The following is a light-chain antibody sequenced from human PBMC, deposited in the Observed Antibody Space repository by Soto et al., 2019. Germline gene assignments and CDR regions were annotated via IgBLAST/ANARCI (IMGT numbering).Light chain of an antibody. CDR2: FAS. CDR1: QGIGDR. CDR3: LQPYSFQCT. J-gene: IGKJ1*01. V-gene: IGKV1-12*01. Sequence: DIQMTHSPSSVSASVGDRVTLTCRASQGIGDRLAWYQQKPGKVPQLMIYFASTLGSGVPSRLRFSGSGKDLILTINTPQADDFATCHWLQPYSFQCTLGQGAKFDIK.